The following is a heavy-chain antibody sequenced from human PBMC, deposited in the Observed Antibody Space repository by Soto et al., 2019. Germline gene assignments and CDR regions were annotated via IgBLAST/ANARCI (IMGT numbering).Heavy chain of an antibody. D-gene: IGHD3-3*02. CDR1: GYTFTGQY. Sequence: ASVKVSCKTSGYTFTGQYMHWVRQAPGQGLEWMGWINPDSGDTKYAQKFQGRVTMTRDTSISTVYMELGRLKSDDTAVYYCARDRGNMVAIFHHYYGMDVWGQGTTVTVSS. CDR3: ARDRGNMVAIFHHYYGMDV. V-gene: IGHV1-2*02. CDR2: INPDSGDT. J-gene: IGHJ6*02.